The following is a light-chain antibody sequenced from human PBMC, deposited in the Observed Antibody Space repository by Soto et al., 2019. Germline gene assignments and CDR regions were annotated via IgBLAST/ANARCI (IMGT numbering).Light chain of an antibody. CDR1: QTVSRF. CDR2: TTS. CDR3: QQTNSLPFT. Sequence: DIQMTQSPSSLSASVGDRVTITCRTGQTVSRFLNWYQHKPGRAPKLLIYTTSNLQRGVPSRFTGSGSGTDFTLTISSLQPEDFATYYCQQTNSLPFTFGPGTKVHIK. J-gene: IGKJ3*01. V-gene: IGKV1-39*01.